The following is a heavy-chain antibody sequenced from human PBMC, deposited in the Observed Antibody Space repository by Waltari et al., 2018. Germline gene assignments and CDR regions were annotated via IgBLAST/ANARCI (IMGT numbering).Heavy chain of an antibody. CDR3: ARGGEVARHWFDP. CDR1: GFTFSSYS. D-gene: IGHD6-6*01. J-gene: IGHJ5*02. V-gene: IGHV3-48*04. Sequence: EVQRVESGGGLVQPGGSLRHSGAASGFTFSSYSLTWFRQAPGKGLEWVSYISSSSSTIYYADSVKGRFTISRDNAKNSLYLQMNSLRAEDTAVYYCARGGEVARHWFDPWGQGTLVTVSS. CDR2: ISSSSSTI.